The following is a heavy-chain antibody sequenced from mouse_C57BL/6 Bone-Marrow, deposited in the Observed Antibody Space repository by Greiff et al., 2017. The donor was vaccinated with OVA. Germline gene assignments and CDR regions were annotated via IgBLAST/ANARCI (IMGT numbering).Heavy chain of an antibody. CDR2: IYPRSGNT. Sequence: VKLMESGAELARPGASVKLSCKASGFTFKSYGISWVKQRTGQGLEWIGEIYPRSGNTYYNEKFKGKATLTADKSSSTAYMELRSLTSEDSAVDFCARDDGYYSWFAYWGQGTLVTVSA. V-gene: IGHV1-81*01. D-gene: IGHD2-3*01. J-gene: IGHJ3*01. CDR1: GFTFKSYG. CDR3: ARDDGYYSWFAY.